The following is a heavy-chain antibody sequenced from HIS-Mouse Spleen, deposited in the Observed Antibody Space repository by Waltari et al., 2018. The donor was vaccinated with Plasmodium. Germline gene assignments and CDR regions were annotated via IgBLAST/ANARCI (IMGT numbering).Heavy chain of an antibody. J-gene: IGHJ4*02. D-gene: IGHD3-10*01. CDR2: INHSGST. CDR3: ASSGSGSYYY. Sequence: VQLQQCGAGLLKASETLSFTCAVYGGSFSGYYWSWIRQPPGKGLEWIGEINHSGSTNYNPSLKSRVTISIDTSKNQFSLKLSSVTAADTAVYYCASSGSGSYYYWGQGTLVTVSS. V-gene: IGHV4-34*01. CDR1: GGSFSGYY.